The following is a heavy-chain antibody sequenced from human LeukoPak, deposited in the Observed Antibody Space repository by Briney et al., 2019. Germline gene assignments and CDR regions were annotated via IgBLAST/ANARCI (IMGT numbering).Heavy chain of an antibody. J-gene: IGHJ4*02. CDR2: IKQDGSEK. CDR1: GFTFSSYW. Sequence: GVSLRLSCAASGFTFSSYWMSWVRQAPGKGLEWVANIKQDGSEKYYVDSVEGRFTISRDNAKNSLYLQMNSLRVEDTAVYYCASGHYDYVWGSISPTNYFDNWGQGTLVTVSS. CDR3: ASGHYDYVWGSISPTNYFDN. D-gene: IGHD3-16*01. V-gene: IGHV3-7*01.